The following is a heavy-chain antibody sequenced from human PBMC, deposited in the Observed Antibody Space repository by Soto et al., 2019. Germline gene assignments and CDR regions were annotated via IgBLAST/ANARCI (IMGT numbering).Heavy chain of an antibody. V-gene: IGHV4-39*01. D-gene: IGHD3-10*01. J-gene: IGHJ4*02. CDR3: ARLFLWTHFDY. CDR2: IYYSGST. Sequence: QLQLQESGPGLVKPSETLSLTCTVSGGSISSSSYYWGWIRQPPGKGLEWIGSIYYSGSTYYNPSLKSRVTISVDTSRNQFSLNLSSVTAADTAVYYCARLFLWTHFDYWGQGTLVTVSS. CDR1: GGSISSSSYY.